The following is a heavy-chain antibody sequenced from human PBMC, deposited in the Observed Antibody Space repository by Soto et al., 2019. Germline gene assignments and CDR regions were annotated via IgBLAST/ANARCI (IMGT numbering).Heavy chain of an antibody. V-gene: IGHV1-46*03. CDR3: ASGDIAAAGTNY. CDR2: VNPSGGST. J-gene: IGHJ4*02. CDR1: GYTFTSYY. Sequence: ASVKVSCKASGYTFTSYYMHWARQAPGQGLEWMGIVNPSGGSTSYAQKFQGRVTMTRDTSTSTVYMELSSLRSEDTAVYYCASGDIAAAGTNYWGQGTLVTSPQ. D-gene: IGHD6-13*01.